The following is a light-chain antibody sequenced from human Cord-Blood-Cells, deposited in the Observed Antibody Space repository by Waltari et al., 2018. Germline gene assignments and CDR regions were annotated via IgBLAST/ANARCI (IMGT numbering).Light chain of an antibody. CDR2: WAS. J-gene: IGKJ2*01. V-gene: IGKV4-1*01. Sequence: DIVMTQSPDSLAVSLGERATLNCKSSQSVLYSSNNKNYLAWYQQKPGQPPKLLIYWASTRESGVPDRFSGSGSGTDFTLTISSLQAEDVAFYYCQQYYSTPYTFGQGTKLEIK. CDR1: QSVLYSSNNKNY. CDR3: QQYYSTPYT.